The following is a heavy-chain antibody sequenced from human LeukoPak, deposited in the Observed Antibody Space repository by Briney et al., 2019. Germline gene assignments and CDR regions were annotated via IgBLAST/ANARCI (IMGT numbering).Heavy chain of an antibody. J-gene: IGHJ4*02. Sequence: GGSLRLSCAASGFTFSSYWMHWVRQAPGKGLVWVSRINSDGSSTSYADSVKGRFTISRDNAKKSLYLQMNSLRAEDTAVYYCARDQWLQSQRYFDYWGQGTLVTVSS. D-gene: IGHD5-24*01. CDR3: ARDQWLQSQRYFDY. CDR2: INSDGSST. V-gene: IGHV3-74*01. CDR1: GFTFSSYW.